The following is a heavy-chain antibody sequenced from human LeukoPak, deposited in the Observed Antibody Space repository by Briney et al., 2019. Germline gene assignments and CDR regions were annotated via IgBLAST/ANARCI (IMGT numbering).Heavy chain of an antibody. Sequence: GGSLRLSCAASGFTFSSYWMNWVRQAPGKGLEWVAIIKQDGTETFYVDSVKGRFTISRDNAKNSLYLQMNSLRAEDTALYHCARVSRAGVVPYNYFDYWGQGTLVTVSS. CDR1: GFTFSSYW. J-gene: IGHJ4*02. V-gene: IGHV3-7*03. CDR3: ARVSRAGVVPYNYFDY. D-gene: IGHD3-3*01. CDR2: IKQDGTET.